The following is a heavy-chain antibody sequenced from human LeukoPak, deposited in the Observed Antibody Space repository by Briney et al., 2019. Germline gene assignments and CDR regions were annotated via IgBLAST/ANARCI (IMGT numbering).Heavy chain of an antibody. Sequence: SETLSLTCTVSGGSIRSSSYYWGWIRQPPGKGLEWIGYIYYSGSTNYNPSLKSRVTISVDTSKNQFSLKLSSVTAADTAVYYCARSPPYGPFDYWGQGTLVTVSS. CDR1: GGSIRSSSYY. V-gene: IGHV4-61*05. CDR2: IYYSGST. D-gene: IGHD2-21*01. CDR3: ARSPPYGPFDY. J-gene: IGHJ4*02.